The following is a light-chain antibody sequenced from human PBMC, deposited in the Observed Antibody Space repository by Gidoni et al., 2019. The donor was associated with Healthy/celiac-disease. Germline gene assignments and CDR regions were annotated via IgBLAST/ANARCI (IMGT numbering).Light chain of an antibody. CDR2: AAS. V-gene: IGKV1-39*01. CDR1: QSISSY. CDR3: QQSYSTPLT. Sequence: DIQMTQSPSSLSASVGDRVTITCRASQSISSYLNWYQQKPGKAPKLLIYAASSLQSWVPSRFSGSGSWTDFTLTISSLQPEDFATYYCQQSYSTPLTFGGGTKVEIK. J-gene: IGKJ4*01.